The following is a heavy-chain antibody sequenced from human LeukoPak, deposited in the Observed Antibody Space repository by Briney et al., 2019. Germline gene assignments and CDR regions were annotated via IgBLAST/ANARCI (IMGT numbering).Heavy chain of an antibody. Sequence: KPSETLSLTCTVSGGSMTSYYWSWIRQPPGKGLEWIGYIFYSGSTNYNPSLKSRVTISVDTSKNQFSLKLSSVTAADTAVYYCARVDGKRYCSGGTCYSYYYMDVWGKGTTVTVSS. CDR2: IFYSGST. D-gene: IGHD2-15*01. J-gene: IGHJ6*03. CDR1: GGSMTSYY. V-gene: IGHV4-59*01. CDR3: ARVDGKRYCSGGTCYSYYYMDV.